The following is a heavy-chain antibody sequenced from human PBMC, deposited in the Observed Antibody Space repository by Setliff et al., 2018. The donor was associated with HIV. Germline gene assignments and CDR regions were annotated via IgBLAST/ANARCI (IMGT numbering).Heavy chain of an antibody. CDR1: GYFFNHYG. CDR2: ISGFNGNT. V-gene: IGHV1-18*01. D-gene: IGHD3-3*01. J-gene: IGHJ6*03. Sequence: ASVKVSCKASGYFFNHYGIAWVRQAPGQGLEWMGWISGFNGNTNYAQILQDRVTVTTDTSTSTAYMELRSLRSDDTAVYYCARCYYNFWSGYPLDYMDVWGKGTTVTVSS. CDR3: ARCYYNFWSGYPLDYMDV.